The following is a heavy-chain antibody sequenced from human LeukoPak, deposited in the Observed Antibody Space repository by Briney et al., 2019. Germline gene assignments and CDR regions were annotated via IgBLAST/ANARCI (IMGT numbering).Heavy chain of an antibody. V-gene: IGHV3-43D*03. D-gene: IGHD3-22*01. Sequence: GGSLRLSCAASGFTFDDYAMHWVRQAPGKGLEWVSLISWDGGSTYYADSVKGRFTISRDNSKNSLYLQMNSQRAEDTALYYCAKDATGRGLYYYDSSGLFDYWGQGTLVTVSS. CDR3: AKDATGRGLYYYDSSGLFDY. CDR2: ISWDGGST. J-gene: IGHJ4*02. CDR1: GFTFDDYA.